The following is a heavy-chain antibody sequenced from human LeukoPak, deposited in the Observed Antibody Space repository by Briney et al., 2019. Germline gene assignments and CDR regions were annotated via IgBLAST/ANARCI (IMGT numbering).Heavy chain of an antibody. CDR3: ARGGDYYDSSGYPIQH. D-gene: IGHD3-22*01. CDR1: GGSISSHY. CDR2: IYTSGRT. V-gene: IGHV4-4*07. Sequence: SVPLSLTCTVSGGSISSHYWRWLRQPAGKGLEWIGRIYTSGRTLYNPSLKSRVTMSVDTSKNQFSLKLRSVTAADTAVYYCARGGDYYDSSGYPIQHWGQGTLVTVSS. J-gene: IGHJ1*01.